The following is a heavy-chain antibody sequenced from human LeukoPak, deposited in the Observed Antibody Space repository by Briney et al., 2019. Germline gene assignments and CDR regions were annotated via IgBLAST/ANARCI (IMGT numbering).Heavy chain of an antibody. CDR3: ARDRASSDFWSGYYSKNNWFDP. D-gene: IGHD3-3*01. J-gene: IGHJ5*02. Sequence: PSGTLSLTCAVSGGSISSSNWWSWVRQPPGKGLEWIGEIYHSGSTNYNPSLKSRVTISVDKSKNQFSLKLSSVTAADTAVYYCARDRASSDFWSGYYSKNNWFDPWGQGTLVTVSS. CDR1: GGSISSSNW. V-gene: IGHV4-4*02. CDR2: IYHSGST.